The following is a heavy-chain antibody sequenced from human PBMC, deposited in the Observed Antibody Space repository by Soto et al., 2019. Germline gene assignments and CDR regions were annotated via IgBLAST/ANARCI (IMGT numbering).Heavy chain of an antibody. CDR2: INAGNGNT. CDR3: ARVTGYYAPAS. CDR1: GYTFTSYA. D-gene: IGHD3-9*01. V-gene: IGHV1-3*01. J-gene: IGHJ5*02. Sequence: QVQLVQSGAEVKKPGASVKVSCKASGYTFTSYAMHWVRQAPGQRLEWMGWINAGNGNTKYSQKFQGRVTITRDTSASTAYTELRRLRSEDTAVYYCARVTGYYAPASWGQGTLVTVSS.